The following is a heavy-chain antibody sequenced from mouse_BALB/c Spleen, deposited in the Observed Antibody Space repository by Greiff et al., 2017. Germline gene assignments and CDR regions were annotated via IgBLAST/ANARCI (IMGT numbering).Heavy chain of an antibody. CDR2: IYPGDGDT. V-gene: IGHV1-82*01. D-gene: IGHD1-1*01. Sequence: QVQLKESGPELVKPGASVKISCKASGYAFSSSWMNWVKQRPGQGLEWIGRIYPGDGDTNYNGKFKGKATLTADKSSSTAYMQLSSLTSVDSAVYFCARLGYYGSSGGFAYWGQGTLVTVSA. CDR1: GYAFSSSW. CDR3: ARLGYYGSSGGFAY. J-gene: IGHJ3*01.